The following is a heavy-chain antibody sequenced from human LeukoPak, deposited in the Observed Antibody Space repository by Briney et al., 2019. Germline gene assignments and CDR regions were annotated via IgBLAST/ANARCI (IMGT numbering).Heavy chain of an antibody. CDR3: ARDIVLMVYAQLPYYYGMDV. J-gene: IGHJ6*02. D-gene: IGHD2-8*01. Sequence: GRSLRLSCAASGFTFSSYAMHWVRQAPGKGLEWVAVISYDGSNKYYADSVKGRFTISRDNSKNTQYLQMNSLRAEDTAVYYCARDIVLMVYAQLPYYYGMDVWGQGTTVTVSS. CDR1: GFTFSSYA. V-gene: IGHV3-30-3*01. CDR2: ISYDGSNK.